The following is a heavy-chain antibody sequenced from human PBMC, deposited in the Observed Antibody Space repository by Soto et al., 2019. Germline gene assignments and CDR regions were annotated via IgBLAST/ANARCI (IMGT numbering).Heavy chain of an antibody. Sequence: ASVKVSCKASGGTFSSYAISWVRQAPGQGLEWMGGIIPIFGTANYAQKFQGRVTITADESTSTAYMELSSLRSEDMDVYYCARGLAMEGGLWFGGIDYWGQGTLVTVSS. V-gene: IGHV1-69*13. CDR1: GGTFSSYA. J-gene: IGHJ4*02. CDR3: ARGLAMEGGLWFGGIDY. CDR2: IIPIFGTA. D-gene: IGHD3-10*01.